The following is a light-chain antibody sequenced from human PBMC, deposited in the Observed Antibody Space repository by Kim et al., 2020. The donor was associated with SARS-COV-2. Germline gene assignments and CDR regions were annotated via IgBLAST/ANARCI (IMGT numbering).Light chain of an antibody. Sequence: DIQMTQSPSTLSASVGDRVTITCRASQSISNWLAWYQQKPGKAPKLLIYDASNLESGVPSRFSGSGSGTEFTLTIRSLQPDDFATYYCQQYHSYTFGQGTKLEI. CDR2: DAS. J-gene: IGKJ2*01. V-gene: IGKV1-5*01. CDR1: QSISNW. CDR3: QQYHSYT.